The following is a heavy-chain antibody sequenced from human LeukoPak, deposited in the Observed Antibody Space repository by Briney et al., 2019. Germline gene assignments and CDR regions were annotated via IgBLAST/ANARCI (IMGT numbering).Heavy chain of an antibody. CDR3: AKGAPPYSELPRDHLDY. J-gene: IGHJ4*02. Sequence: GGSLRLSCAASGFTFDDYAMHWVRQAPGKGLEWVSGINWNSGSIDYADSVKGRFTISRDNAKNSLYLQMKSLRAEDTALYYCAKGAPPYSELPRDHLDYWGQGTLVTVSS. CDR1: GFTFDDYA. D-gene: IGHD5-24*01. CDR2: INWNSGSI. V-gene: IGHV3-9*01.